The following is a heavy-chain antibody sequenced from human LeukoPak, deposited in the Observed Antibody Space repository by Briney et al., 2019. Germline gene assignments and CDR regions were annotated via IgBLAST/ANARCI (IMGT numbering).Heavy chain of an antibody. CDR3: ARGAYCSGGSCYYFDY. CDR2: IKQDGSEK. V-gene: IGHV3-7*01. J-gene: IGHJ4*02. CDR1: GFTFSSYW. D-gene: IGHD2-15*01. Sequence: PGGSLRLSCAASGFTFSSYWRSWVRQAPGKGLEWVANIKQDGSEKYYVDSVKGRFTISRDNAKNSVYLQMNSLRGEDTAVYYCARGAYCSGGSCYYFDYWGQGTLVTVSS.